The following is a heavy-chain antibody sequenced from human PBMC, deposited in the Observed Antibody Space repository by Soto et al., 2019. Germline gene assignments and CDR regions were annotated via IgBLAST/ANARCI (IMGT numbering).Heavy chain of an antibody. D-gene: IGHD1-7*01. J-gene: IGHJ6*02. Sequence: KTSETLSLTCAVYGGSFSGYYWSWIRQPPGKGLEWIGEINHSGSTNYNPSLKSRVTISVDTSKNQFSLKLSSVTAADTAVYYCARARAYNWNYVYYYGMDVWGQGTTVTVSS. V-gene: IGHV4-34*01. CDR2: INHSGST. CDR1: GGSFSGYY. CDR3: ARARAYNWNYVYYYGMDV.